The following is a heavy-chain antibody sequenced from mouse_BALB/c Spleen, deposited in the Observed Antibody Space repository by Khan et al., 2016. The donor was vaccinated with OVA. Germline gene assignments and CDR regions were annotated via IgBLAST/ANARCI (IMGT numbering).Heavy chain of an antibody. Sequence: EVELVESGGGLVKPGGSLKLSCAASGFTFSTYAMSWVRQTPEKRLEWVATINSDGDYTYYPDSVTGRFTISRDNAKNTLYLQISSLRSEDTAMYYCARSPYGNFAYWGQGTLVTVSA. V-gene: IGHV5-9-3*01. J-gene: IGHJ3*01. D-gene: IGHD2-1*01. CDR2: INSDGDYT. CDR1: GFTFSTYA. CDR3: ARSPYGNFAY.